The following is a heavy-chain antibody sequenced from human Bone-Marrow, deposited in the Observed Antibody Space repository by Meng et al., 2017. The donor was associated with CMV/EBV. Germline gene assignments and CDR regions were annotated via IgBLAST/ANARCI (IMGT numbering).Heavy chain of an antibody. CDR1: GYTFTNYW. CDR2: IYPGDSDT. Sequence: GESLKISCKGSGYTFTNYWIDWVRQMPGKGLEWMGIIYPGDSDTRYSPSFQGQVTISADKSISTAYLQWSSLKASDTAMYYCASIQGYYYDSSGSLGAKAFDIWGQGTMVTVSS. V-gene: IGHV5-51*01. J-gene: IGHJ3*02. D-gene: IGHD3-22*01. CDR3: ASIQGYYYDSSGSLGAKAFDI.